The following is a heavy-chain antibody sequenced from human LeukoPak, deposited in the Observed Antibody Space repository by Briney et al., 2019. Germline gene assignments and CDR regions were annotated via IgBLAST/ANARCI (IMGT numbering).Heavy chain of an antibody. CDR1: GYTLTELS. J-gene: IGHJ3*02. D-gene: IGHD3-3*01. CDR2: FDPEDGET. Sequence: ASVKVSCKVSGYTLTELSMHWVRQAPGRGLEWMGGFDPEDGETIYAQKFQGRVTMTEDTSTDTAYMELSSLRSEDTAVYYCATEIFGVVIGGLAYDIWGQGTMVTVSS. CDR3: ATEIFGVVIGGLAYDI. V-gene: IGHV1-24*01.